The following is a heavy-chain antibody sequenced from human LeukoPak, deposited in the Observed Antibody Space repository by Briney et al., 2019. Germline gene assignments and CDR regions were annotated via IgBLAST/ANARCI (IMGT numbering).Heavy chain of an antibody. CDR2: IVVGSGNT. D-gene: IGHD1-14*01. CDR1: GFTFTSSA. V-gene: IGHV1-58*01. Sequence: SXXVXCXASGFTFTSSAVQWVRQARGQRLEWIGWIVVGSGNTNYAQKFQERVTITRDMSTSTAYMELSSLRSEDTAVYYCAVPHPNDIWGQGTMVTVSS. CDR3: AVPHPNDI. J-gene: IGHJ3*02.